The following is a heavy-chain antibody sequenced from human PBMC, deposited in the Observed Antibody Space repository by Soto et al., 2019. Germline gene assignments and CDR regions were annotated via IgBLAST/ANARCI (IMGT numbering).Heavy chain of an antibody. V-gene: IGHV2-5*01. D-gene: IGHD6-19*01. J-gene: IGHJ5*02. CDR3: AHRGVAGLWGWFDP. CDR2: IYWNDDK. CDR1: GFSLSTSGVG. Sequence: SGPTLVNPTQTLTLTCTFSGFSLSTSGVGVGRIRQPPGKALEWLALIYWNDDKRYSPSLKSRLTITKDTSKNQVVLTMTNMDPVDTATYYCAHRGVAGLWGWFDPWGQGTLVTVSS.